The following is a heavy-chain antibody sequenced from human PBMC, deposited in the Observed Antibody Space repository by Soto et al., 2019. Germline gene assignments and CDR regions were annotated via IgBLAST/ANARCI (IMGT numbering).Heavy chain of an antibody. CDR2: IYWNDDK. J-gene: IGHJ4*02. CDR1: GFSLSTSGVG. CDR3: AHMSGFPSCCLFDY. D-gene: IGHD2-2*01. V-gene: IGHV2-5*01. Sequence: SGPTLVNPTQTLTLTCTFSGFSLSTSGVGVGWIRQPPGKALEWLALIYWNDDKRYSPSLKSRLTITKDTSKNQVVLTMTNMDPVDTATYYCAHMSGFPSCCLFDYWGQGTLVTVSS.